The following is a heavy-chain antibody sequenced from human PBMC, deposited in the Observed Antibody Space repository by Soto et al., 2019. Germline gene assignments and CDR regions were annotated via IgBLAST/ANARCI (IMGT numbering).Heavy chain of an antibody. CDR1: GGSFSGYY. CDR2: INHSGST. J-gene: IGHJ4*02. V-gene: IGHV4-34*01. CDR3: ARAGLRLGELSLYGGYFDN. D-gene: IGHD3-16*02. Sequence: SETLSLTCAVYGGSFSGYYWSWIRLPPGKGLEWIGEINHSGSTNYNPSLKSRVTISVDTSKNQFSLKLSSVTAADTAVYYCARAGLRLGELSLYGGYFDNWGQGTLVTVSS.